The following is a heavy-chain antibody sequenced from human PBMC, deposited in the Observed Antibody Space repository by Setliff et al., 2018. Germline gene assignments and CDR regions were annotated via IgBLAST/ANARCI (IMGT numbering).Heavy chain of an antibody. J-gene: IGHJ4*02. CDR1: GFTFSSYG. V-gene: IGHV3-30*02. CDR2: IRYDGSNK. D-gene: IGHD1-7*01. CDR3: AKPRVELRWGFES. Sequence: PGGSLRLSCAASGFTFSSYGMHWVRQAPGKGLEWVAFIRYDGSNKDYADSVKGRFTISRDNSKNAVYLQMNSLRAEDTAEYYCAKPRVELRWGFESWGQGTLVTVSS.